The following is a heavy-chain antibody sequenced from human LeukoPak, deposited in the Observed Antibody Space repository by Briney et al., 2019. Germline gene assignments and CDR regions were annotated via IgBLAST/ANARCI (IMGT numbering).Heavy chain of an antibody. Sequence: SETLSLTCTVSGGSISSSSYYWGWIRQPPGKGLEWIGSIYYSGNTYYNPSLKSRVTISVDTSKNQFSLKLRSVTAADTAVYYCAAREGTDWGQGTLVTVSS. CDR1: GGSISSSSYY. CDR2: IYYSGNT. CDR3: AAREGTD. J-gene: IGHJ4*02. D-gene: IGHD6-6*01. V-gene: IGHV4-39*07.